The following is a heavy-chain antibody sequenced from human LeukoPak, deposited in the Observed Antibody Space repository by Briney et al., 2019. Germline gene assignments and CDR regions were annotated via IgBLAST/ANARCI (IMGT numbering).Heavy chain of an antibody. V-gene: IGHV3-7*01. CDR1: GFTFSRDW. J-gene: IGHJ4*02. Sequence: GGSLRLSCAASGFTFSRDWMSWVSQAPGKGLEWVANIKEDGSDENFVDSVKGRFTISRDNAKNSVYLQMNSLRVEDSAVYYCANDDFSGYHYWGQGTLVTVSS. CDR2: IKEDGSDE. D-gene: IGHD3/OR15-3a*01. CDR3: ANDDFSGYHY.